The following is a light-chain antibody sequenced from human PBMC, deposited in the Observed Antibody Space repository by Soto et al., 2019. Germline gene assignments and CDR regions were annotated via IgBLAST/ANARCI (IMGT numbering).Light chain of an antibody. CDR3: QTWSTDIRV. V-gene: IGLV4-69*01. CDR1: SGHNSYA. Sequence: QAVLTQPPSASASLGASVKLTCTRSSGHNSYAIAWHQQQPEKGPRYLMKLNSDGSHSKGDGIPDRFSGSSSGAERYLTISSLQSEDEADYYCQTWSTDIRVFGGGTKLTVL. J-gene: IGLJ3*02. CDR2: LNSDGSH.